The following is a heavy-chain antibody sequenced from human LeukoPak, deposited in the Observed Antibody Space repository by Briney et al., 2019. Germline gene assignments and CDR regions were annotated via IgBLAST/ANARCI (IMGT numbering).Heavy chain of an antibody. Sequence: GGTQRLFCAASGFTFSSYGMHWVRQAPGKGLEWVAVIWYDGSNKYYADSVKGRFTISRDNSKNTLYLQMNSLRAEDTAVYYCARDSYYYDSSGSGDYWGQGTLVTVSS. J-gene: IGHJ4*02. CDR3: ARDSYYYDSSGSGDY. D-gene: IGHD3-22*01. CDR2: IWYDGSNK. CDR1: GFTFSSYG. V-gene: IGHV3-33*01.